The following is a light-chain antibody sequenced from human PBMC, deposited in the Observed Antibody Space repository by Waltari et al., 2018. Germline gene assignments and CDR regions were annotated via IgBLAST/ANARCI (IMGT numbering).Light chain of an antibody. CDR3: QVWDSRSDHVV. Sequence: SYVLTQPPSVSVAPGQTARITCEGTDIGYKSVHWYHQRPGQAPVLVLHENSERPSGIPERISGSNSVNMATLSISRVEAGDEADYYCQVWDSRSDHVVFGGGTKLTVL. CDR2: ENS. V-gene: IGLV3-21*02. CDR1: DIGYKS. J-gene: IGLJ2*01.